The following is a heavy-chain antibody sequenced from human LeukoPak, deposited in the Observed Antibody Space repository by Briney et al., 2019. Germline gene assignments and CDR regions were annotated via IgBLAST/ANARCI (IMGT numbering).Heavy chain of an antibody. CDR2: IRSKAYGGTT. J-gene: IGHJ4*02. Sequence: GGSLRLSCATSGFTFSSYWMSWVRQAPGKGLEWVGFIRSKAYGGTTEYAASVKGRFTISRDDSKSIAYLQMNSLKTEDTAVYYCTRVIKTIVATMPDYWGQGTLVTVSS. CDR1: GFTFSSYW. D-gene: IGHD5-12*01. CDR3: TRVIKTIVATMPDY. V-gene: IGHV3-49*04.